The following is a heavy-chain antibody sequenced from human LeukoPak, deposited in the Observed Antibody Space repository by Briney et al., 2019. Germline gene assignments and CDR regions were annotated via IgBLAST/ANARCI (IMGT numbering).Heavy chain of an antibody. CDR3: ARDPEGSYYYYGMDV. J-gene: IGHJ6*02. Sequence: GGSLRLSCAASAFNFKTFSMNWVRQAPGKGLEWVSSITSSSSYIYYADSVRGRFTISRDNAKNSLYLQMNSLRAEDTAVYYCARDPEGSYYYYGMDVWGQGTTVTVSS. D-gene: IGHD1-14*01. V-gene: IGHV3-21*01. CDR2: ITSSSSYI. CDR1: AFNFKTFS.